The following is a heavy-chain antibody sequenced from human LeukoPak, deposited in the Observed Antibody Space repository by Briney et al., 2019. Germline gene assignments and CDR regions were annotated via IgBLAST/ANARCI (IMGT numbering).Heavy chain of an antibody. Sequence: GASVKVSCKASGGTFSSYAISWVRQAPGQGLEWMGGIIPIFGTANYAQKFQGRVTITADESTSTAYMELSSLRSEDTAVYYCGRDQGYSGYDPTYRYYFDYGGQGTLVTVSS. D-gene: IGHD5-12*01. J-gene: IGHJ4*02. CDR1: GGTFSSYA. CDR3: GRDQGYSGYDPTYRYYFDY. CDR2: IIPIFGTA. V-gene: IGHV1-69*13.